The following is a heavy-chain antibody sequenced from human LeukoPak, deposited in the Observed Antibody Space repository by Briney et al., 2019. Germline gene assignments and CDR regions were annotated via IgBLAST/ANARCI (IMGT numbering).Heavy chain of an antibody. CDR3: ARDLVHSSSSGLGY. V-gene: IGHV4-59*01. J-gene: IGHJ4*02. CDR2: IYYSGST. CDR1: GGSISSYY. Sequence: PSETLSLTCTVSGGSISSYYWSWIRQPPGKGREWIGYIYYSGSTNYNPSLKSRVTISVDTSKNQFSLKLSSVTAADTAVYYCARDLVHSSSSGLGYWGQGTLVTVSS. D-gene: IGHD6-6*01.